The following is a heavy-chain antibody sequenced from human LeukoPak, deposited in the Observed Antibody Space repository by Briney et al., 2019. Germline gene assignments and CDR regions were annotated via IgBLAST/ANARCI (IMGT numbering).Heavy chain of an antibody. Sequence: GGSLRLSCAASRFTFSSYSMNWVRQAPGKGLEWVSYISSSSSTIYYADSVKGRFTISRDNAKNSLYLQMNSLRAEDTAVYYCARSGLRFLEWLNAFDIWGQGTMVTVSS. CDR2: ISSSSSTI. CDR3: ARSGLRFLEWLNAFDI. D-gene: IGHD3-3*01. J-gene: IGHJ3*02. CDR1: RFTFSSYS. V-gene: IGHV3-48*01.